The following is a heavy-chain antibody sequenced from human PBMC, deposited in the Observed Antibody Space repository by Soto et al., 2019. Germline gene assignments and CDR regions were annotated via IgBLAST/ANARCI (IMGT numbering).Heavy chain of an antibody. J-gene: IGHJ4*02. CDR3: ARAPETPSILGVALPYLFDY. V-gene: IGHV4-34*01. Sequence: PSETLSLTCAVYGGSFSGYYWSWIRQPPGKGLEWIGEINHSGSTNYNPSLKSRVTISVDTSKNQFSLKLSSVTAADTAVYYCARAPETPSILGVALPYLFDYWGQGALVTVSS. D-gene: IGHD2-8*01. CDR1: GGSFSGYY. CDR2: INHSGST.